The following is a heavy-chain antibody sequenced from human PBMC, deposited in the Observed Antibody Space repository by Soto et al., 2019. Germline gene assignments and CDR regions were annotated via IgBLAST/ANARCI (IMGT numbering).Heavy chain of an antibody. J-gene: IGHJ4*02. CDR3: AAPSLRFLEWLPFDY. CDR1: GFTFSSYA. D-gene: IGHD3-3*01. CDR2: ISYDGSNK. Sequence: GGSLRLSCAASGFTFSSYAMHWVRQAPGKGLEWVAVISYDGSNKYYADSVKGRFTISRDNSKNTLYLQMNSLRAEDTAVYYCAAPSLRFLEWLPFDYWGQGTLVTVSS. V-gene: IGHV3-30-3*01.